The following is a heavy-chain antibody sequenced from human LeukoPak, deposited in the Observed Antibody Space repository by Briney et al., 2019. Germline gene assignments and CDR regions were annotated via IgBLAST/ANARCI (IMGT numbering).Heavy chain of an antibody. Sequence: SVKVSCKASGGTFSSYAISWVRRAPGQGLEWMGGIIPIFGTANYAQKFQGRVTITADKSTSTAYMELSSLRSEDTAVYYCARDRYAGTTHFDAFDIWGQGTMVTVSS. D-gene: IGHD1-1*01. CDR1: GGTFSSYA. J-gene: IGHJ3*02. CDR2: IIPIFGTA. CDR3: ARDRYAGTTHFDAFDI. V-gene: IGHV1-69*06.